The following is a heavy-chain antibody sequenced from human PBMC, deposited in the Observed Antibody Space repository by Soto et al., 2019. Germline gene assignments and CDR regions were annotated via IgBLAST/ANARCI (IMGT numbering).Heavy chain of an antibody. V-gene: IGHV4-31*03. D-gene: IGHD5-12*01. Sequence: QVQLQESGPGLVKPSQTLSLTCTVSGGSISSGGYYWRWIRQNPGKGLEWIGYIYYSGTTNYKPSLKSRLTISVDTSKNQFSLKLNSMTAADTAVYYCARAESATDAFDIWGQGTMVTVSS. CDR1: GGSISSGGYY. J-gene: IGHJ3*02. CDR3: ARAESATDAFDI. CDR2: IYYSGTT.